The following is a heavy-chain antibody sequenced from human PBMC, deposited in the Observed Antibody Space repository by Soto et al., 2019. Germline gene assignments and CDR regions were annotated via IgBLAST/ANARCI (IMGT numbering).Heavy chain of an antibody. J-gene: IGHJ3*02. CDR1: GFTISSHA. CDR3: AAHLACSGGSCPYDAFSI. Sequence: EVQVLESGGGLVQPGGSLRLSCEGSGFTISSHAMTWIRQAPGKGPEWVSTITADGGTYYADSVKGRFAMSRDTSERTLYLQSSNLGAEDTAAYYCAAHLACSGGSCPYDAFSIRGQGTMVTVSS. D-gene: IGHD2-15*01. CDR2: ITADGGT. V-gene: IGHV3-23*01.